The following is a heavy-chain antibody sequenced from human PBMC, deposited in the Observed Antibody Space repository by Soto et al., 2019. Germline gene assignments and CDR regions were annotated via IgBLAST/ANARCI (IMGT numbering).Heavy chain of an antibody. CDR3: ATDYVAVAGFDY. CDR1: GYTLTELS. D-gene: IGHD6-19*01. J-gene: IGHJ4*02. CDR2: FDPEDGET. Sequence: ASVKVSCKVSGYTLTELSMHWVRQAPGKGLEWMGGFDPEDGETIYAQKFQGRVTMTEDTSTDTAYMELSSLRSEDTAVYYCATDYVAVAGFDYWGQGTLVTVSS. V-gene: IGHV1-24*01.